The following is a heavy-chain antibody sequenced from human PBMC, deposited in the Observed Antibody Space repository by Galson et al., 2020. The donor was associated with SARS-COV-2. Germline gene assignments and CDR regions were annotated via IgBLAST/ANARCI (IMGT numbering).Heavy chain of an antibody. J-gene: IGHJ4*02. CDR1: GDSINSYY. CDR3: ASLGGHCSWCWGY. D-gene: IGHD2-21*01. Sequence: SETLSLTCSVSGDSINSYYWSWIRQPPGKGLEWIGYIYNSGSTKYTNYNPSLKSRVTISVDTSKNQFSLQLNSMTAADTAVYYCASLGGHCSWCWGYWGQGTLVTVSS. V-gene: IGHV4-59*01. CDR2: IYNSGSTKYT.